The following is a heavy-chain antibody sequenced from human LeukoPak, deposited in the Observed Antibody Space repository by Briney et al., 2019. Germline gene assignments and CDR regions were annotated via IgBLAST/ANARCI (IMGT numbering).Heavy chain of an antibody. J-gene: IGHJ3*02. CDR2: ISSSSSYI. Sequence: PGGSLRLSCAASGFTFSSYSMNWVRQAPGKGLEWVSSISSSSSYIYYADSVKGRFTISRDNAKNSLYLQMNSLRAEDTAVYYCASLAAATPDRDAFDIWGQGTMVTVSS. CDR1: GFTFSSYS. CDR3: ASLAAATPDRDAFDI. D-gene: IGHD2-15*01. V-gene: IGHV3-21*01.